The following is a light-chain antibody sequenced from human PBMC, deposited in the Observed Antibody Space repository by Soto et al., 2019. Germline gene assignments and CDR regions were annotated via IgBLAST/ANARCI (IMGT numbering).Light chain of an antibody. CDR3: QQHFTAPLT. J-gene: IGKJ4*01. Sequence: DLVMTQSPDSLAVSLGERATIHFKSSQSVLSTSNHKNYLSWHQQKPGQPPRLRIYWASTRESGVPDRFSGSGSGTNVTLTISRLQAEDVAIYYCQQHFTAPLTFGGGTKGEIK. V-gene: IGKV4-1*01. CDR2: WAS. CDR1: QSVLSTSNHKNY.